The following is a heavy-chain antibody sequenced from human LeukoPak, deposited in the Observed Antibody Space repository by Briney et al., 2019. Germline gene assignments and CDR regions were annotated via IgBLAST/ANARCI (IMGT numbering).Heavy chain of an antibody. CDR3: ARGRREITIFGVVIIRDAFDI. V-gene: IGHV4-30-2*01. Sequence: SQTLSLTCAVSGGSISSGGYYWSWIRQPPGKGLEWIGEINHSGSTNYNPSLKSRVTISVDTSKNQFSLKLSSVTAADTAVYYCARGRREITIFGVVIIRDAFDIWGQGTMVTVSS. D-gene: IGHD3-3*01. CDR1: GGSISSGGYY. CDR2: INHSGST. J-gene: IGHJ3*02.